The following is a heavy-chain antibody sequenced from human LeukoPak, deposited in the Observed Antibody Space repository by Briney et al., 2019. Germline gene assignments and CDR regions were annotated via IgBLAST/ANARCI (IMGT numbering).Heavy chain of an antibody. J-gene: IGHJ4*02. CDR2: ISGSGGST. CDR3: AKGNWRYFDY. V-gene: IGHV3-23*01. D-gene: IGHD1-1*01. CDR1: GFTFSTYV. Sequence: GGSLSLSCAASGFTFSTYVMSWVRQAPGKGLEWVSAISGSGGSTYYADSVKGRFTISRDNSKNTLYLQMNCLGADDTAVYYCAKGNWRYFDYWGQGTLVTVSS.